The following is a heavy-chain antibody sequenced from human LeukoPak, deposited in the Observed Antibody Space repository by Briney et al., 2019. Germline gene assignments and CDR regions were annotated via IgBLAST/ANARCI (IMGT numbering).Heavy chain of an antibody. CDR3: ARDLGSYFDY. Sequence: TGGSLRLSCAASGFTFSSYGMHWVRQAPGKGLEWVAVISYDGSNKYYADSVKGRFTVSRDNSKNTLYLQMNSLRAEDTAVYYCARDLGSYFDYWGQGTLVTVSS. CDR1: GFTFSSYG. CDR2: ISYDGSNK. J-gene: IGHJ4*02. D-gene: IGHD1-26*01. V-gene: IGHV3-30*03.